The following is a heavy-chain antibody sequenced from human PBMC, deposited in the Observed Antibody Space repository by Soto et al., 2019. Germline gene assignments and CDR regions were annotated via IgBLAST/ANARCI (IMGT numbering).Heavy chain of an antibody. CDR3: AKVGLFDGNKPITFEF. Sequence: PAGALRLSCADSGFGFSSDWMSWVRRAPLRGLEWVADINQDATRQSYVDSVEGRFSISRDNAKKSLYLQMDSLRVEDTAVSYCAKVGLFDGNKPITFEFWGQGILVTVS. J-gene: IGHJ4*02. D-gene: IGHD3-10*01. CDR2: INQDATRQ. CDR1: GFGFSSDW. V-gene: IGHV3-7*03.